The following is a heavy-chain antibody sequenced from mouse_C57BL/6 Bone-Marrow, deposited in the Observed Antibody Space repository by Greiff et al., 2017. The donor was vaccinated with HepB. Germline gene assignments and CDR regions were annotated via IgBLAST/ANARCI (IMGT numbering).Heavy chain of an antibody. D-gene: IGHD2-3*01. V-gene: IGHV2-9-1*01. Sequence: VKLMESGPGLVAPSQSLSITCTVSGFSLTSYAISWVLQPPGKGLEWLGVIWTGGGTNYNSALKSRLSISKDNSKSQVFLKMNSLQTDDTARYYCARNRGYSDYYAMDYWGQGTSVTVSS. CDR2: IWTGGGT. J-gene: IGHJ4*01. CDR3: ARNRGYSDYYAMDY. CDR1: GFSLTSYA.